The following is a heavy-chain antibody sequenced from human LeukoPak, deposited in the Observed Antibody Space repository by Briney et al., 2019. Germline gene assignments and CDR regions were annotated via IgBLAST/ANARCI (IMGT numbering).Heavy chain of an antibody. CDR3: ARGGTTGTTSPLRAFDI. CDR2: ISSSSSTI. Sequence: GGSLRLSCAASGFTFSSYSMNWVRQAPGKGLEWVSYISSSSSTIYYADSVKGRFTISRDNAKNSLYLQMNSLRAEDTAVYYCARGGTTGTTSPLRAFDIWGQGTMVTVSS. V-gene: IGHV3-48*01. CDR1: GFTFSSYS. D-gene: IGHD1-1*01. J-gene: IGHJ3*02.